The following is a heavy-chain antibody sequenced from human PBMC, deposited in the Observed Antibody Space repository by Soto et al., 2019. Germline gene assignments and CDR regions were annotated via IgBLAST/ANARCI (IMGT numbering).Heavy chain of an antibody. CDR2: ITYSGSA. Sequence: PSETLSLTCTVSGDSVRGGTHYWTWIRQPPGKGLEWVGYITYSGSANYNPSLKGRVTISLDTSKNHFSLRLISVTAADTAVYYCARATVAPFPTLWRHRTLVTVSS. CDR3: ARATVAPFPTL. D-gene: IGHD4-4*01. CDR1: GDSVRGGTHY. V-gene: IGHV4-61*03. J-gene: IGHJ4*01.